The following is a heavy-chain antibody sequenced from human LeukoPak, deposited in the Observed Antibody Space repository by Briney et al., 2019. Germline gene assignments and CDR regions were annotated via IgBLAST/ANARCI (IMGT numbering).Heavy chain of an antibody. Sequence: GGSLRLSCAASGFTFSSYAMHWVRQAPGKGLEWVAVISYDGSNKYYADSVKGRFTISRDNSKNTLYLQMNSLRAEDTAVYYCARGGVVRSVDTARFDYWGQGTLVTVSS. CDR3: ARGGVVRSVDTARFDY. D-gene: IGHD5-18*01. V-gene: IGHV3-30*04. CDR2: ISYDGSNK. J-gene: IGHJ4*02. CDR1: GFTFSSYA.